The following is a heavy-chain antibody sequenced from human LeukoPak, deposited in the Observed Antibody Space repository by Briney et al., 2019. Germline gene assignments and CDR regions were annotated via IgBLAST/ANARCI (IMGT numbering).Heavy chain of an antibody. J-gene: IGHJ6*03. CDR2: IYYSGST. Sequence: SETLSLTCTVSGGSISSYYWSWIRQPPGKGLEWIGYIYYSGSTNCNPSLKSRVTISVDTSKNQFSLKLSSVTAADTAVYYCARMNSSGYYYYYYYMDVWGKGTTVTVSS. CDR1: GGSISSYY. CDR3: ARMNSSGYYYYYYYMDV. V-gene: IGHV4-59*01. D-gene: IGHD6-19*01.